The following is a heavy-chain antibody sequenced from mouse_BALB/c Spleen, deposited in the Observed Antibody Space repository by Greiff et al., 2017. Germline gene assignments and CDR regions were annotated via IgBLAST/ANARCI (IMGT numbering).Heavy chain of an antibody. CDR3: ARRTTATPFDY. CDR2: ISSGGSYT. Sequence: EVQLVESGGGLVKPGGSLKLSCAASGFTFSSYAMSWVRQTPEKRLEWVATISSGGSYTYYPDSVKGRFTISRDNAKNTLYLQMSSLRSEDTAMYYCARRTTATPFDYWGQGTTLTVSS. D-gene: IGHD1-2*01. V-gene: IGHV5-9-3*01. J-gene: IGHJ2*01. CDR1: GFTFSSYA.